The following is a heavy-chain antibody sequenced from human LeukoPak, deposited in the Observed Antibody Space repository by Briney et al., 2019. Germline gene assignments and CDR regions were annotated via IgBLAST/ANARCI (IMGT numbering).Heavy chain of an antibody. Sequence: SVKVSCKASGDSICSYGISWVRQAPGQGLEWMGGNIPVFGTANYAQKFQGRVTITADEGTTTAYMELSGLKYEDTAVYYCARGPKALVATYSFDYWGQGTLVTVSS. CDR1: GDSICSYG. CDR2: NIPVFGTA. D-gene: IGHD2-15*01. V-gene: IGHV1-69*01. CDR3: ARGPKALVATYSFDY. J-gene: IGHJ4*02.